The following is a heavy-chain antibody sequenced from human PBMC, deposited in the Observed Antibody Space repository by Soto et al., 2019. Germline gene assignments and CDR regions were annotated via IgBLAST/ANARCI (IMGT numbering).Heavy chain of an antibody. CDR3: AREGSEYSSSSLFGY. CDR2: IIPISGTA. Sequence: GASVKVSCKASGYTFTSYGISWVRQAPGQGLEWMGGIIPISGTANYAQKFQGRVTITADESTSTAYMELSSLRSEDTAVYYCAREGSEYSSSSLFGYWGQGTLVTVSS. CDR1: GYTFTSYG. J-gene: IGHJ4*02. D-gene: IGHD6-6*01. V-gene: IGHV1-69*13.